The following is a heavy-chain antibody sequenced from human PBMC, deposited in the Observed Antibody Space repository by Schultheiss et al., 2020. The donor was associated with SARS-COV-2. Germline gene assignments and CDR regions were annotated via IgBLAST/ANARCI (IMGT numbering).Heavy chain of an antibody. CDR2: ISGSGGST. D-gene: IGHD3-9*01. CDR1: GFTFSSYA. Sequence: GGSLRLSCAASGFTFSSYAMSWVRQAPGKGLEWVSAISGSGGSTYYADSVKGRFTISRDNSKNSLYLQMNSLRAEDTALYYCAKDLGVDFDWLLLDGMDVWGQGTTVTVSS. J-gene: IGHJ6*02. CDR3: AKDLGVDFDWLLLDGMDV. V-gene: IGHV3-23*01.